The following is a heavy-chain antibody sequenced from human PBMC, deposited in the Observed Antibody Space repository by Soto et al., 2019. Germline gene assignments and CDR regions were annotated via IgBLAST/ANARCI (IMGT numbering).Heavy chain of an antibody. V-gene: IGHV1-46*01. J-gene: IGHJ4*02. Sequence: ASVKVSCKASGYTFTNYYIHWFRQAPGQGLEWLGILRPRTGDTAYAQRFQGRVTMTTDTSTGTVYLELANLRSDDTAVYYCAREPNESFQFDFWGQGTQVPVSS. CDR1: GYTFTNYY. CDR2: LRPRTGDT. CDR3: AREPNESFQFDF.